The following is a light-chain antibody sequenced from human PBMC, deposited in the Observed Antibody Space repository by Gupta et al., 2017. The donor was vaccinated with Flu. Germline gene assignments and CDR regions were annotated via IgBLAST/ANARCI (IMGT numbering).Light chain of an antibody. V-gene: IGLV2-14*01. J-gene: IGLJ3*02. CDR3: TAYTTINTWV. CDR2: EVS. Sequence: QSALTQPASVSGSPGQSITISCTGTSSDVGAYNHVSWYQQHPGKAPKVMIYEVSNRPSGVSNRFSGSKSGNTASLTISGLQAEDEADYYCTAYTTINTWVFGGGTKVTVL. CDR1: SSDVGAYNH.